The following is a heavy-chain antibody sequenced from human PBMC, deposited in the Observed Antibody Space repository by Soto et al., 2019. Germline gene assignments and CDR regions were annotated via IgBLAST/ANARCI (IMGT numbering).Heavy chain of an antibody. CDR1: GFTFSSYA. J-gene: IGHJ3*02. Sequence: HPGGSLRLSCAASGFTFSSYAMSWVRQAPGKGLEWVSAISGSGGSTYYADSVKGRFTISRDNSKNTLYLQMNSLRAEDTAVYYCAKIPLGLRDAFDIWGQGTMVTVSS. CDR2: ISGSGGST. V-gene: IGHV3-23*01. CDR3: AKIPLGLRDAFDI. D-gene: IGHD3-16*01.